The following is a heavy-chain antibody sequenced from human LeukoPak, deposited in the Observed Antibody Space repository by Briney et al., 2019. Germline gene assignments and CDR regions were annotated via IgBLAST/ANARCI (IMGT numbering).Heavy chain of an antibody. CDR2: MNPNSGNT. CDR1: GYTFTSYD. CDR3: ARSAAAGDHDY. V-gene: IGHV1-8*03. D-gene: IGHD6-13*01. Sequence: ASVKVSCKPSGYTFTSYDINWVRQATGQGLEWMGWMNPNSGNTGYAQKFQGRVTITRNTSISTAYMELSSLRSEDTAVYYCARSAAAGDHDYWGQGTLVTVSS. J-gene: IGHJ4*02.